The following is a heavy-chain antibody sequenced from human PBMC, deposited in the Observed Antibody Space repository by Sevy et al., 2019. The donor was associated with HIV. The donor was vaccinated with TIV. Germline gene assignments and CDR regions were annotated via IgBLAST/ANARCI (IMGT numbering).Heavy chain of an antibody. CDR3: ARDACSGGSCYGDY. CDR1: GFTFSSYS. J-gene: IGHJ4*02. V-gene: IGHV3-21*01. CDR2: ISSSSSYI. D-gene: IGHD2-15*01. Sequence: GGSLRLSCAASGFTFSSYSRNWVRQAPGKGLEWVSSISSSSSYIYYADSVKGRFTISRDNAKNSLYLQMNSLRAEDTAVYYCARDACSGGSCYGDYWGQGTLVTVSS.